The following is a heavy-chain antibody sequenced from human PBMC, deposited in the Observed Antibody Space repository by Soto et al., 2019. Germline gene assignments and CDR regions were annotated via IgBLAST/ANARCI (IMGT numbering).Heavy chain of an antibody. Sequence: PSETLSLTCTVSGGSISSGHFYWSWIRQPPGKGLEWIGSIYYSGSTYYNPSLKSRVTISVDTSNNQFSLKLNSVTAADTAVYYCARRRDCTHGVCFFKEFDTWGQETLVTVSS. CDR3: ARRRDCTHGVCFFKEFDT. J-gene: IGHJ5*02. D-gene: IGHD2-8*01. CDR1: GGSISSGHFY. V-gene: IGHV4-30-4*01. CDR2: IYYSGST.